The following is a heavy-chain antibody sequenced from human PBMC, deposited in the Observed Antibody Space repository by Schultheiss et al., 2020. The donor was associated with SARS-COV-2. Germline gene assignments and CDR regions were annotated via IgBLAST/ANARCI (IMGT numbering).Heavy chain of an antibody. CDR3: ARGAARRNWFDP. Sequence: SQTLSLTCTVSGGSISSYYWSWIRQPAGKGLEWIGEINHSGSTNYNPSLKSRVTISVDTSKNQFSLKLSSVTAADTAVYYCARGAARRNWFDPWGQGTLVTGSS. CDR1: GGSISSYY. D-gene: IGHD2-15*01. V-gene: IGHV4-59*01. J-gene: IGHJ5*02. CDR2: INHSGST.